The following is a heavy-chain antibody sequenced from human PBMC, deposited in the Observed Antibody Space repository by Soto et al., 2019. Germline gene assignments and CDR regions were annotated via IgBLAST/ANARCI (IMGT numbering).Heavy chain of an antibody. J-gene: IGHJ5*02. V-gene: IGHV2-5*01. CDR1: GFSLRTSGGG. CDR2: IYWNDDK. Sequence: STLVNPTQTLTLTCIFSGFSLRTSGGGVGWIRQPPGKALEWLGFIYWNDDKRYSPSLKSRLTITKDTSKNQVVLTMTNMDPVDTATYYCAKSGSSGWYGWFDPWGQGTLVTVSS. CDR3: AKSGSSGWYGWFDP. D-gene: IGHD6-19*01.